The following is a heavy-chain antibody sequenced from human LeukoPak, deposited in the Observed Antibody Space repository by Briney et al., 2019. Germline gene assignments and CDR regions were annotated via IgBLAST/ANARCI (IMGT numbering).Heavy chain of an antibody. CDR1: GYTFTSYG. CDR2: INPSGGST. CDR3: ARVRVLRYFDWLLSPHAFDI. J-gene: IGHJ3*02. D-gene: IGHD3-9*01. V-gene: IGHV1-46*01. Sequence: GASVKVSCTASGYTFTSYGISWVRQAPGQGLEWMGIINPSGGSTSYAQKFQGRVTMTRDTSTSTVYMELSSLRSEDTAVYYCARVRVLRYFDWLLSPHAFDIWGQGTMVTVSS.